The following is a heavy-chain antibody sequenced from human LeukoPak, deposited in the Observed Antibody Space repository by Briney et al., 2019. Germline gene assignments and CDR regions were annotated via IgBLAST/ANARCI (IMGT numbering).Heavy chain of an antibody. CDR2: IYHSGST. J-gene: IGHJ4*02. CDR3: ASATCYYDSSGYPRIYYFDY. Sequence: PSETLSLTCAVSGGSISSGGYSWSWIRQPPGKGLEWIGYIYHSGSTYYNPSLKSRVTISVDRSKNQFSLKLSSVTAADTAVYYCASATCYYDSSGYPRIYYFDYWGQGTLVTVSS. V-gene: IGHV4-30-2*01. CDR1: GGSISSGGYS. D-gene: IGHD3-22*01.